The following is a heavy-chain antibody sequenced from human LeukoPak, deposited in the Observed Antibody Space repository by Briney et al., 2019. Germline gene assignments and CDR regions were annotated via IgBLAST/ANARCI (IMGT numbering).Heavy chain of an antibody. CDR1: GFTFSSDN. CDR2: ISSSSSTI. J-gene: IGHJ4*02. CDR3: ASAFCGGDCYSPYY. Sequence: GGSLRLSCAASGFTFSSDNMNWVXQAPGXGLEWVSYISSSSSTIYYADSVKGRFTISRDNAKNSLYLQMNSLRDDDTAVYYCASAFCGGDCYSPYYWGQGTLVTVSS. D-gene: IGHD2-21*02. V-gene: IGHV3-48*02.